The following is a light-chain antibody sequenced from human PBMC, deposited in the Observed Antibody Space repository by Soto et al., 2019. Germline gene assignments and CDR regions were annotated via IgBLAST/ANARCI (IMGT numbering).Light chain of an antibody. CDR2: DVS. CDR1: SSDVGGYNY. J-gene: IGLJ1*01. V-gene: IGLV2-14*01. Sequence: QSALTQPASMSGSPGQSITISCTGTSSDVGGYNYVSWYQQHPGKAPKLMIYDVSNRPSVVSNRFSGSKSGNTASLTISGLQAEDEADYYCSSYTSSSTIYVFGTGTKLTVL. CDR3: SSYTSSSTIYV.